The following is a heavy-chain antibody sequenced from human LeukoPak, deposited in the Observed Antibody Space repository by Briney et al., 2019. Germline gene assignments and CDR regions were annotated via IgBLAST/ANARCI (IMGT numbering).Heavy chain of an antibody. D-gene: IGHD3-22*01. J-gene: IGHJ1*01. V-gene: IGHV4-31*03. Sequence: SETLSLTCTVSGDSISSGAYYWSWIRQHPGKGLEWIGYVFYSGSTYYNPSLKSRVTMSVNTSKNQFSLKLNSVTAADTAVYYCARGSNYYDSSGYYGAPPEYFQHWGQGTLVTVSS. CDR1: GDSISSGAYY. CDR3: ARGSNYYDSSGYYGAPPEYFQH. CDR2: VFYSGST.